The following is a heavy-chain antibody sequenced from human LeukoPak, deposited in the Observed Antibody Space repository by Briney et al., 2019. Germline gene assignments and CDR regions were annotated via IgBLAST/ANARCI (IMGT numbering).Heavy chain of an antibody. CDR3: ATRSIFLEWLFDQTGYFDY. J-gene: IGHJ4*02. CDR2: ISGSGGST. CDR1: GFTFSSYA. D-gene: IGHD3-3*01. Sequence: GGSLRLSCAASGFTFSSYAMSWVRQAPGKGLKWVSAISGSGGSTYYADSVKGRFTISRDNSKNTLYLQMNSLRAEDTAVYYCATRSIFLEWLFDQTGYFDYWGQGTLVTVSS. V-gene: IGHV3-23*01.